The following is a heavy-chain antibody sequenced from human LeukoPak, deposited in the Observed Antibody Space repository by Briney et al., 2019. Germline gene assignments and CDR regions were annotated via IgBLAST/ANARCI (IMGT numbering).Heavy chain of an antibody. J-gene: IGHJ4*02. CDR2: IYSGGST. CDR3: ARGPHGLQLWHYFDY. V-gene: IGHV3-66*02. D-gene: IGHD5-18*01. CDR1: GFSVSDKY. Sequence: GWSLRLSCAASGFSVSDKYMTWVRQAPGKGLEWLSIIYSGGSTFYAHSVKGRFTISRDTSKHTVYLEMNSLRLDDTAVYYCARGPHGLQLWHYFDYWGLGTLVTVSS.